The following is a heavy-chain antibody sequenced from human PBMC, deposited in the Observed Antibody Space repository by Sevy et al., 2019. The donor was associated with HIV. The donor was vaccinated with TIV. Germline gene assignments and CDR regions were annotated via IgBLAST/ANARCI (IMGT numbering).Heavy chain of an antibody. CDR1: GFTFSSYA. CDR2: ISYDGSNK. D-gene: IGHD3-10*01. J-gene: IGHJ5*02. Sequence: GGSLRLSCAASGFTFSSYAMHWVRQAPGKGLEWVAVISYDGSNKYYADSVKGRFTISRDNSKNTLYLQMNSLRAEDTAVSYCAREGGAVWFGEFHNWFDPWGQGTLVTVSS. CDR3: AREGGAVWFGEFHNWFDP. V-gene: IGHV3-30-3*01.